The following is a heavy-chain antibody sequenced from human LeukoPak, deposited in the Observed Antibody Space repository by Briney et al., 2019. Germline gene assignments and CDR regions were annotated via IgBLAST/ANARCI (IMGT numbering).Heavy chain of an antibody. CDR3: ARLTPPTRAFSGSTKFDP. CDR2: IIPIFGTA. J-gene: IGHJ5*02. CDR1: GGTFSSYA. D-gene: IGHD3-10*01. Sequence: GASVKVSCKASGGTFSSYAISWVRQAPGQGLEWMGGIIPIFGTANYAQKLQGRVTMTTDTSTSTAYMELRSLRSDDTAVYYCARLTPPTRAFSGSTKFDPWGQGTLVTVSS. V-gene: IGHV1-69*05.